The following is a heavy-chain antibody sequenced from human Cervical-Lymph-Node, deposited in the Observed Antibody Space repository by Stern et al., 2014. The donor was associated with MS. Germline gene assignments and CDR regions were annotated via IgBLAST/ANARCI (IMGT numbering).Heavy chain of an antibody. CDR2: TYPYDSDT. CDR3: ARHVQGFDY. CDR1: GYSFTIYY. J-gene: IGHJ4*02. V-gene: IGHV5-51*01. Sequence: EVQLVQSGAEVKKPGESLKISCKLSGYSFTIYYIAWVRQMPGKGLEWLRVTYPYDSDTTFSPSFLGQATISADKSITSAYLQWSSLRASDTAMYYCARHVQGFDYWGQGTLVTVSS.